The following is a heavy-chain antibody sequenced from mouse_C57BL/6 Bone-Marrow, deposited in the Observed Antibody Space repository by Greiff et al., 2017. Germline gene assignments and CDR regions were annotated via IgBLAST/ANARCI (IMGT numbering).Heavy chain of an antibody. CDR2: IYPGSGST. Sequence: QVQLQQPGAELVKPGASVKMSCKASGYTFTSYWITWVKQRPGQGLEWIGDIYPGSGSTNYNEKFKSKATLTVDTSSSTAYMQLSSLTSEDSAVYYWARSGSYYDYVRDYFDYWGQGTTLTVSS. D-gene: IGHD2-4*01. V-gene: IGHV1-55*01. CDR3: ARSGSYYDYVRDYFDY. J-gene: IGHJ2*01. CDR1: GYTFTSYW.